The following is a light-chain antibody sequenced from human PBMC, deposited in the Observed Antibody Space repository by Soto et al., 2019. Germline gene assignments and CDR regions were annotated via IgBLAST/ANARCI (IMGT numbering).Light chain of an antibody. Sequence: QAVVTQPPSVSGAPGQRVTISCTGSSSNIGAGYDVHWYQQLPGAAPKLLIYDSINRPSGVPDRFSGSKSGTSASLAITGLQAEDEADYYCQSYDSILSTVFGGGTKVTVL. J-gene: IGLJ3*02. V-gene: IGLV1-40*01. CDR1: SSNIGAGYD. CDR3: QSYDSILSTV. CDR2: DSI.